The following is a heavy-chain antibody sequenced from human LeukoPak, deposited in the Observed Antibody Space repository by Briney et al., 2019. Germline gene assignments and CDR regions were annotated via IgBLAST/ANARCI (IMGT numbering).Heavy chain of an antibody. Sequence: ASVKVSCKASGGTFSSYAISWVRQAPGQGLEWMGRIIPILGIANYAQKFQGRVTITADKSTSTAYMELSSLRSEDTAVYYCARDLDGASLIDYWGQGTLVTVSS. CDR1: GGTFSSYA. D-gene: IGHD3-10*01. V-gene: IGHV1-69*04. CDR2: IIPILGIA. J-gene: IGHJ4*02. CDR3: ARDLDGASLIDY.